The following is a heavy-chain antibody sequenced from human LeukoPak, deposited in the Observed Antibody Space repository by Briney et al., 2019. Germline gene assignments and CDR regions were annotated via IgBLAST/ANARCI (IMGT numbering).Heavy chain of an antibody. CDR2: IYYSGST. J-gene: IGHJ4*02. CDR1: GGSISSYY. D-gene: IGHD2-8*01. CDR3: ARNTKTSTNVDY. V-gene: IGHV4-59*08. Sequence: SETLSLTCTVSGGSISSYYWSWIRQPPGKGLEGIGYIYYSGSTNYNPSLKSRVTISVDTSKSQFSLKLSSVTAADTAVYYCARNTKTSTNVDYWGQGTLVTVSS.